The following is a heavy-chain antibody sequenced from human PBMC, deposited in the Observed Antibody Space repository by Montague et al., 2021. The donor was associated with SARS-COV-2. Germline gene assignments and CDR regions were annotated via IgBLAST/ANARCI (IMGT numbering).Heavy chain of an antibody. CDR3: ARDRRFLEWPGLYYYYGMDV. Sequence: TLSLTCTVSGGSISSGGYYWSWIRQHPGKGLEWIGYIYYSGSTXYNPSLKSRVTISVDTSKNQFSLKLSPVTAADTAVYYCARDRRFLEWPGLYYYYGMDVWGQGTTVTVSS. CDR1: GGSISSGGYY. D-gene: IGHD3-3*01. CDR2: IYYSGST. J-gene: IGHJ6*02. V-gene: IGHV4-31*03.